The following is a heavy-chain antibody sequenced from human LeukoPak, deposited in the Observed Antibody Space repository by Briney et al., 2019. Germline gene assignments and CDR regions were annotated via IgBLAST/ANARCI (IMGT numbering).Heavy chain of an antibody. J-gene: IGHJ4*02. V-gene: IGHV3-23*01. D-gene: IGHD6-13*01. CDR2: ISGNGGST. CDR3: AKGMIAAAGVFDY. CDR1: GFTFSSYA. Sequence: GGSLRLSCAASGFTFSSYAMSWVRQAPGEGLGWASAISGNGGSTYYADSVKGRFTISRDNSKNTLYLQMNSLRAEDTAVYYCAKGMIAAAGVFDYWGQGTLVTVSS.